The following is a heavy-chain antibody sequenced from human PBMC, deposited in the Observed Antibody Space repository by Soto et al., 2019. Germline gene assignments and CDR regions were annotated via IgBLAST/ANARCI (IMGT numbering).Heavy chain of an antibody. J-gene: IGHJ4*02. D-gene: IGHD1-1*01. CDR3: ATRGLTSGTSTTGGT. V-gene: IGHV4-4*02. CDR1: GVSISSPNW. CDR2: IYYSGGT. Sequence: PSETLSLTCSVSGVSISSPNWWSWVRQSPGKGLQWIGKIYYSGGTDYHPSLKGRVTISIDVSRNQFSLKLNSVTAADTAVYYCATRGLTSGTSTTGGTWGPGTLVTVSS.